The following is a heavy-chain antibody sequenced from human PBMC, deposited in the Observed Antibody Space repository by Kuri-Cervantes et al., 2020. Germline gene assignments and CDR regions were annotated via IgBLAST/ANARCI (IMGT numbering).Heavy chain of an antibody. D-gene: IGHD6-6*01. V-gene: IGHV5-51*01. CDR3: ARRLSSSSAYLDY. CDR2: IYPGDSDT. Sequence: KVSCKGSGYSFTNYWIVWVRQMPGKGLEWMGIIYPGDSDTRYSPSFQGQVTISADKSISTAYLQWSSLKASDTAIYYCARRLSSSSAYLDYWGQGTLVTDSS. CDR1: GYSFTNYW. J-gene: IGHJ4*02.